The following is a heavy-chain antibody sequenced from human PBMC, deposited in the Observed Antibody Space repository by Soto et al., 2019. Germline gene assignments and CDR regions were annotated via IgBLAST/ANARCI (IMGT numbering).Heavy chain of an antibody. J-gene: IGHJ4*02. CDR3: AKKVLPSGDGSVY. V-gene: IGHV3-23*01. D-gene: IGHD3-10*01. CDR2: ISGSGGST. CDR1: GFTFSSYA. Sequence: EVQLLESGGGLVQPGGSLRLSCAASGFTFSSYAMSWVRQAPGKGLEWVSAISGSGGSTYYADSVKGRFTISRDNSKNALYLQLNSLRAEDTAVYYCAKKVLPSGDGSVYWGQGTLVSASP.